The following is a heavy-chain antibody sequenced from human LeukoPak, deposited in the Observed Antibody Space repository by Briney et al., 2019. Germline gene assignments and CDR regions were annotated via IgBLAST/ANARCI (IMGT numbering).Heavy chain of an antibody. D-gene: IGHD4-23*01. V-gene: IGHV1-2*02. J-gene: IGHJ4*02. CDR2: INPNSGGT. Sequence: ASVKVSCKASGYTFTGYYMHWVRQAPGQGLEWMGWINPNSGGTNYAQKFQGRVTITADESTSTAYMELSSLRSEDTAVYYCARYYGGNLGGQSEDDYWGQGTLVTVSS. CDR3: ARYYGGNLGGQSEDDY. CDR1: GYTFTGYY.